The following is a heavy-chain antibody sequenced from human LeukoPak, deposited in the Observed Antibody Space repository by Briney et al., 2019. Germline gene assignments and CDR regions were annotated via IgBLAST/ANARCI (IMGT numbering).Heavy chain of an antibody. CDR3: ARTAARRFDY. CDR1: GYTFPSYF. V-gene: IGHV1-46*01. CDR2: INPTGGST. Sequence: ASVKVSCKASGYTFPSYFMHWVRQAPGQGLEWMGIINPTGGSTAYAQKFQGRVTMTRDTSTSTVYMELSSLRSDDTAEYYCARTAARRFDYWGQGTLVTVSS. J-gene: IGHJ4*02. D-gene: IGHD6-6*01.